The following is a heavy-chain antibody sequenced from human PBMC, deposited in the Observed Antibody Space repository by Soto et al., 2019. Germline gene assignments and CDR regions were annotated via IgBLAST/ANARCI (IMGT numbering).Heavy chain of an antibody. V-gene: IGHV3-23*01. Sequence: EVQLLESGGGLVQPGGSLRLSCAASGFTFSSYAMSWXXXXXXXXXXXXSAISGNGGSHYYADSVKGRFTISRDNXXXXXXXXXXXXXXXXXXXXXXXXXXXXXXXXXXXWFDPWGQGTLVTVSS. CDR1: GFTFSSYA. CDR2: ISGNGGSH. J-gene: IGHJ5*02. CDR3: XXXXXXXXXXXXXWFDP.